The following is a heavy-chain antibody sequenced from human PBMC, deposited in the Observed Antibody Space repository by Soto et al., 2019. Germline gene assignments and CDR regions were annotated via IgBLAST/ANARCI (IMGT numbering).Heavy chain of an antibody. V-gene: IGHV3-23*01. CDR1: GFTFSSYA. D-gene: IGHD2-15*01. J-gene: IGHJ3*02. CDR2: ISGSGGST. CDR3: AKDRDIVVVVAADDAFDI. Sequence: QSGGSLRLSCAASGFTFSSYAMSWVRQAPGKGLEWVSAISGSGGSTYYADSVKGRFTISRDNSKNTLYLQMNSLRAEDTAVYYCAKDRDIVVVVAADDAFDIWGQGTMVTVSS.